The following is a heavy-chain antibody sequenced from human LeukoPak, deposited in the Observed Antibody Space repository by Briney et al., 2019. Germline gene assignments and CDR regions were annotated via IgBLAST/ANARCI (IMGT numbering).Heavy chain of an antibody. V-gene: IGHV1-69*02. CDR1: GGTFSSYT. D-gene: IGHD3-3*01. CDR2: IIPILGIA. J-gene: IGHJ6*02. Sequence: ASVKASCKASGGTFSSYTISWVRQAPGQGLEWMGRIIPILGIANYAQKFQGRVTITADKSTSTAYMELSSLRSEDTAVYYCARSGEYYDFWSGSYYGMDVWGQGTTVTVSS. CDR3: ARSGEYYDFWSGSYYGMDV.